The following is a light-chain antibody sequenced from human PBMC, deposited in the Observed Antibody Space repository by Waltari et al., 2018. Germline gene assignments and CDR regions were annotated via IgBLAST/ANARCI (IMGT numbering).Light chain of an antibody. CDR2: RSD. Sequence: QSLLTQPPSISGAPGQRVTISCSGGSSNIGRNSANWYAQVPGTTPKLLMYRSDHGPSVVSDRFSGSKSGTSASLAITGLLSADEADYICATWDDSLNAWIFGGGTRLTVL. CDR3: ATWDDSLNAWI. J-gene: IGLJ2*01. V-gene: IGLV1-44*01. CDR1: SSNIGRNS.